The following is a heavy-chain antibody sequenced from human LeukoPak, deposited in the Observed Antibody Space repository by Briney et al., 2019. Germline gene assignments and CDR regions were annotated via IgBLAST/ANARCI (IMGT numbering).Heavy chain of an antibody. CDR3: ARYLDYGGNSRVFQH. D-gene: IGHD4-23*01. CDR2: INHSGST. CDR1: GGSFSGYY. Sequence: SETLSLTCAVYGGSFSGYYWSWIRQPPGKGLEWIGEINHSGSTNYNPSLKSRVTISIDTSKNQFSLKLSPVTAADTAVYYCARYLDYGGNSRVFQHWGQGTLVTVSS. J-gene: IGHJ1*01. V-gene: IGHV4-34*01.